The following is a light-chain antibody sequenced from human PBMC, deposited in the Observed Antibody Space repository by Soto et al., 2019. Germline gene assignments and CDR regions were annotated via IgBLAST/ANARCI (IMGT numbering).Light chain of an antibody. CDR1: SSDVGGYDR. V-gene: IGLV2-8*01. CDR2: EVS. CDR3: SSYAGSNNYVV. J-gene: IGLJ2*01. Sequence: QSALTQPPSAPGSPGQSVTISCTGTSSDVGGYDRVSWYQQYPGKVPKLMIYEVSKRPSGVPDRFSASKSGNTASLAASGLQTEDEADYYCSSYAGSNNYVVFGGGTKLTVL.